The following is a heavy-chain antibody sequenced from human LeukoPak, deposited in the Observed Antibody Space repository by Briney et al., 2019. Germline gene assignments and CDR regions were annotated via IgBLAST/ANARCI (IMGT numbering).Heavy chain of an antibody. CDR3: AKGGRYSYGYGSDY. CDR2: ISGSGGST. V-gene: IGHV3-23*01. D-gene: IGHD5-18*01. J-gene: IGHJ4*02. Sequence: GGSLRLSCAASGFTFSSYAMSWVRQAPGKGLEWVSAISGSGGSTCYADSVKGRFTISRDNSKNTLYLQMNSLRAEDTAVYYCAKGGRYSYGYGSDYWGQGTLVTVSS. CDR1: GFTFSSYA.